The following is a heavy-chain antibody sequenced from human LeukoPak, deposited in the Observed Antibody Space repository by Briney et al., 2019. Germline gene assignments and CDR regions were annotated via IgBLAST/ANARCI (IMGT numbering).Heavy chain of an antibody. Sequence: GGSLRLSCAASGFTFSSYSMNWVRQAPGKGLEWVSSISSISYIYYADSVKGRFTISRDTAKNSLYLQMNSLRAEDTAVYYYARDQYGDYALDYWGQGTLVTVSP. CDR2: ISSISYI. CDR3: ARDQYGDYALDY. D-gene: IGHD4-17*01. CDR1: GFTFSSYS. J-gene: IGHJ4*02. V-gene: IGHV3-21*01.